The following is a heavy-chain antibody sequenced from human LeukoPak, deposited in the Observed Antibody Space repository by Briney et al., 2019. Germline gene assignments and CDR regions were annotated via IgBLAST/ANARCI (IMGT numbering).Heavy chain of an antibody. CDR2: ISSSSSYI. Sequence: GGSLRLSSAASGFTFSSYTINWVRQAPGKGLEWVSSISSSSSYIYYADSVKGRFTISRDNAKNSLYLQMNSLRAEDTAVYYCARDTYDIWTGYYPWAFDIWGRGPMVTVSS. CDR3: ARDTYDIWTGYYPWAFDI. CDR1: GFTFSSYT. J-gene: IGHJ3*02. V-gene: IGHV3-21*06. D-gene: IGHD3-9*01.